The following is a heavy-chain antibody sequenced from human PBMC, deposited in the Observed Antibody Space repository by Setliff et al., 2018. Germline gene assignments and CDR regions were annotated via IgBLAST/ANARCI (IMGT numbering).Heavy chain of an antibody. CDR2: VTIYNGNT. CDR1: GYTFNNYG. V-gene: IGHV1-18*01. J-gene: IGHJ4*02. Sequence: ASVKVSCKASGYTFNNYGVAWARQAPGQGLDWMGWVTIYNGNTKYAQNLQDRVTMTTDTSTNTAYLEVKSLTSDDTAIYYCARVESMVRGKNILRHFDYWGQGIQVTVSS. D-gene: IGHD3-10*01. CDR3: ARVESMVRGKNILRHFDY.